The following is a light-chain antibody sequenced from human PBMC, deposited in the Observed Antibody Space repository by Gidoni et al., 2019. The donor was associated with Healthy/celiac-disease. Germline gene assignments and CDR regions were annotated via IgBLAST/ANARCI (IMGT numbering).Light chain of an antibody. CDR2: DAS. Sequence: DIQMTPSPSSLSAALGDRVTITCQASDDISNYLNCYQQQPGKAPKILLYDASNFETGVPSRFSGSGSATDFTSTIISLQPEDIATYYCQQYDNLPPLTFGGGTKVEIK. CDR1: DDISNY. V-gene: IGKV1-33*01. J-gene: IGKJ4*01. CDR3: QQYDNLPPLT.